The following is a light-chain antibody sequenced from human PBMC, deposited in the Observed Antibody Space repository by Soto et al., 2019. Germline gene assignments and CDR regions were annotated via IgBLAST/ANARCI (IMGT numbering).Light chain of an antibody. J-gene: IGKJ1*01. CDR1: QSVSRA. CDR3: HQYDTAPRT. CDR2: DSS. Sequence: DIVLTQSPATLSVSPGESATLSCRASQSVSRALAWYQHVPGQAPRLLIYDSSTRATGVPARFSGSGSGTRFTLTISSLQSEDFAVYYCHQYDTAPRTFGQGTKVEVK. V-gene: IGKV3-15*01.